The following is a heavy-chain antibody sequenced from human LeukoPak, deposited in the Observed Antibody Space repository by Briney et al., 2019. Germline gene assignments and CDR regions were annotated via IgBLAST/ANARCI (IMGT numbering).Heavy chain of an antibody. CDR2: IKQDGSEK. CDR1: EFTLSSYW. Sequence: GGSLRLSCAASEFTLSSYWMAWVRQAPGKGLAWVANIKQDGSEKYYVDSVKGRFTISRDNSKNTLDLQMTGLRAEDTAVYYCARERGRGRDSPWFDYWGQGTLVTVSS. J-gene: IGHJ4*02. CDR3: ARERGRGRDSPWFDY. D-gene: IGHD1-26*01. V-gene: IGHV3-7*03.